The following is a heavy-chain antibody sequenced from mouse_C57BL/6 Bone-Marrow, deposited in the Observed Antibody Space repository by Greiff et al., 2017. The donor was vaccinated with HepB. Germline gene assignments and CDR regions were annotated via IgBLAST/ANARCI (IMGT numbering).Heavy chain of an antibody. D-gene: IGHD2-1*01. Sequence: QVQLQQPGAELVRPGSSVKLSCKASGYTFPSYWMHWVKQRPIQGLEWIGNIDPSDSETHYNQKFKDKATLTVDKSSSTAYMQLSSLTSEDSAVYYCARFGNSLYWYFDVWGTGTTVTVSS. J-gene: IGHJ1*03. CDR2: IDPSDSET. V-gene: IGHV1-52*01. CDR3: ARFGNSLYWYFDV. CDR1: GYTFPSYW.